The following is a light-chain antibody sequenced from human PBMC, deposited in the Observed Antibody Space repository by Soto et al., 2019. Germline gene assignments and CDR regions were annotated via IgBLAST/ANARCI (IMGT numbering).Light chain of an antibody. J-gene: IGKJ1*01. Sequence: EIVLTQSPATLSLSPGERATLSCRASQSVSSYLAWYQQKPGQAPRLLIYDASNRATGIPARFSGSGSGTDFTLTISSLEPEDFAVYYWQQRINWPGTFGQGTKVELK. V-gene: IGKV3-11*01. CDR3: QQRINWPGT. CDR1: QSVSSY. CDR2: DAS.